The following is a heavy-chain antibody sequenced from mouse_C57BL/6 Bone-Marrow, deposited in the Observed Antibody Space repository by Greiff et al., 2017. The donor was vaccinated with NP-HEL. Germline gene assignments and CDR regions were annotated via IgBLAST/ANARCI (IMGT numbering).Heavy chain of an antibody. V-gene: IGHV1-39*01. CDR2: INPNYGTT. D-gene: IGHD4-1*01. Sequence: EVHLVESGPELVKPGASVKISCKASGYSFTDYNMNWVKQSNGKSLEWIGVINPNYGTTSYNQKFKGKATLTVDQSSSTAYMQLNSLTSEDSAVSYYARSGTGDYAMDYWGQGTSVTVSS. J-gene: IGHJ4*01. CDR3: ARSGTGDYAMDY. CDR1: GYSFTDYN.